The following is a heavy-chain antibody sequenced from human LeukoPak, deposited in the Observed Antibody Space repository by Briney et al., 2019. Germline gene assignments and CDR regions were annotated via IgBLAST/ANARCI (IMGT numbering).Heavy chain of an antibody. CDR1: GGSISSGDYY. Sequence: SQTLSLTCTVSGGSISSGDYYWSWIRQPPGKGLEWIGYIYYSGSTYYNPSLKSRVTISVDTSKNQFSLKLSSVTAADTAVYYCARVSTSYGDYHLAFGYWGQGTLVTVSS. D-gene: IGHD4-17*01. V-gene: IGHV4-30-4*01. CDR2: IYYSGST. CDR3: ARVSTSYGDYHLAFGY. J-gene: IGHJ4*02.